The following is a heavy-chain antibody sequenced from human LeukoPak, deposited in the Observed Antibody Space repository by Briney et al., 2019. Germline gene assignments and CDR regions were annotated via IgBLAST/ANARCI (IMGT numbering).Heavy chain of an antibody. D-gene: IGHD1-26*01. CDR2: ISSSGSTI. CDR1: GFTFSDYY. Sequence: GGSLRLSCAASGFTFSDYYMSWIRQAPGKGPEWVSYISSSGSTICYADSVKGRFTISRDNAKNSLFLQMNSLRAEDTAVYYCARELVGAYAFDIWGQGTMVTVSS. J-gene: IGHJ3*02. CDR3: ARELVGAYAFDI. V-gene: IGHV3-11*01.